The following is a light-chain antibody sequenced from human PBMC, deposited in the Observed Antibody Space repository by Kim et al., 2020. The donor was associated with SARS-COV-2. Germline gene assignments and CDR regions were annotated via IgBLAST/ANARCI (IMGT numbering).Light chain of an antibody. V-gene: IGKV1-33*01. Sequence: ASVGDRVTISCQASQDIINYLNWYQHKPGKGPQLLIYDASNLETGVPSRFRGSGSGTQFTLTINSLQPEDIGTYYCQQYDSLPYNFGQGTKVDIK. J-gene: IGKJ2*01. CDR2: DAS. CDR3: QQYDSLPYN. CDR1: QDIINY.